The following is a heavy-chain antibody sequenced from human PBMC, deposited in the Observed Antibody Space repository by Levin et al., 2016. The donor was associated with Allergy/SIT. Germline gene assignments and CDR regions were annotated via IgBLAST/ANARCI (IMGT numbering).Heavy chain of an antibody. J-gene: IGHJ4*02. CDR2: IYYSGST. D-gene: IGHD5-12*01. Sequence: WIRQPPGKGLEWIGYIYYSGSTYYNPSLKSRVTISVDTSKNQFSLKLSSVTAADTAVYYCARGGYSGYDDYWGQGTLVTVSS. CDR3: ARGGYSGYDDY. V-gene: IGHV4-31*02.